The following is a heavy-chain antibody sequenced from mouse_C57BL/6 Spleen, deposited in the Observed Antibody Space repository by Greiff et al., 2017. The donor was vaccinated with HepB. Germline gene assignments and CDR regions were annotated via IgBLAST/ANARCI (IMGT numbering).Heavy chain of an antibody. Sequence: QVQLKESGPELVKPGASVKISCKASGYAFSSSWMNWVKQRHGKGLEWIGRIYPGDGDTNYNGKFKGKATLTADKSSSTAYMQLSSLTSEDSAVYFCANLVDYWGQGTSVTVSS. CDR3: ANLVDY. V-gene: IGHV1-82*01. CDR1: GYAFSSSW. CDR2: IYPGDGDT. J-gene: IGHJ4*01.